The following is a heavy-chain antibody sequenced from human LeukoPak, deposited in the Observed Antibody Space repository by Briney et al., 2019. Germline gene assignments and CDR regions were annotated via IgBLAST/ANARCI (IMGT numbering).Heavy chain of an antibody. D-gene: IGHD2-15*01. Sequence: SETLSLTCTVSGGSISSYYWSWIRQPPGKGLEWVGHIHSSGSTNYNPSLKSRLTVSVDTSKNQFSLRLTSVTAADTAVYYCARQSRLSGYSLGVHYDYTDVWGKGTTVTVSS. CDR3: ARQSRLSGYSLGVHYDYTDV. J-gene: IGHJ6*03. CDR2: IHSSGST. V-gene: IGHV4-59*08. CDR1: GGSISSYY.